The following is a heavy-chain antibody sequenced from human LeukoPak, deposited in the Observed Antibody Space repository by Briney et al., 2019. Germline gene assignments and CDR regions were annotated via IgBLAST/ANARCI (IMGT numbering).Heavy chain of an antibody. J-gene: IGHJ4*02. V-gene: IGHV3-74*01. D-gene: IGHD3-22*01. CDR1: GFTFSTSW. CDR2: INTDGNTR. CDR3: VRDMGYYDKV. Sequence: PGRSLRLSCATSGFTFSTSWMHWVRPAPGKGLVWVSRINTDGNTRNYADSVKGRLTISTDKAKNPPYIQTNWHIAKHPAITYRVRDMGYYDKVWGQGTLVTVSS.